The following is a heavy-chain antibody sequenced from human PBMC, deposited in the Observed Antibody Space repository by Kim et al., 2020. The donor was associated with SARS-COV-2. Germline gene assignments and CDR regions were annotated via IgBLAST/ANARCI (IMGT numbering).Heavy chain of an antibody. D-gene: IGHD6-6*01. V-gene: IGHV4-30-4*01. CDR1: GGSISSGDYY. CDR2: IYYSGST. Sequence: SEPLSLTCTVSGGSISSGDYYWSWIRQPPGKGLEWIGYIYYSGSTYYNPSLKSRVTISVDTSKNQFSLKLSSVTAAGTAVYYCARDRFKQLVVDYWGQGTLVTVSS. CDR3: ARDRFKQLVVDY. J-gene: IGHJ4*02.